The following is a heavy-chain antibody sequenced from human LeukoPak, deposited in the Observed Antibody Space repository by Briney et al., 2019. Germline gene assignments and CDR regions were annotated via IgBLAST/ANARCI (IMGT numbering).Heavy chain of an antibody. CDR1: GFTFSDYY. CDR2: ISSSGSTI. Sequence: PGGSLRLSRAASGFTFSDYYMSWIRQAPGKGLEWVSYISSSGSTIYYADSVKGRFTISRDNAKNSLYLQMNSLRAEDTAVYYCARDLVQQAYFDYWGQRTLVTVSS. CDR3: ARDLVQQAYFDY. J-gene: IGHJ4*02. V-gene: IGHV3-11*04. D-gene: IGHD6-13*01.